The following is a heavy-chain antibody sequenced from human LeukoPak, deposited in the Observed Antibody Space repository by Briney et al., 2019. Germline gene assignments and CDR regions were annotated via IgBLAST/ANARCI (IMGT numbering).Heavy chain of an antibody. D-gene: IGHD3-3*01. CDR3: ARGNVLRFLEWLLEFSGLGY. Sequence: ASVKVSCKASGYTFTSYDINWVRQATGQGLEWMGWMNPNSDNTGYAQKFQGRVTMTRNTSISTAYMELSSLRSEDTAVYYCARGNVLRFLEWLLEFSGLGYWGQGTLVTVSS. J-gene: IGHJ4*02. CDR2: MNPNSDNT. V-gene: IGHV1-8*01. CDR1: GYTFTSYD.